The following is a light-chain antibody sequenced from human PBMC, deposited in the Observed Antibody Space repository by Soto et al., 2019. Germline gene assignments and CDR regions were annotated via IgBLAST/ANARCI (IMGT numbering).Light chain of an antibody. CDR3: QSYDSDLSVVL. CDR2: DNN. CDR1: RSNIGAGYD. Sequence: QSALTQPPSVSGAPGQRVSISCTGGRSNIGAGYDVQWYQQFPGRAPKLLIFDNNDRPSGVPDRFSGSKSGTSASLAITGLQAEDEAEYFCQSYDSDLSVVLFGGGTQLTVL. V-gene: IGLV1-40*01. J-gene: IGLJ2*01.